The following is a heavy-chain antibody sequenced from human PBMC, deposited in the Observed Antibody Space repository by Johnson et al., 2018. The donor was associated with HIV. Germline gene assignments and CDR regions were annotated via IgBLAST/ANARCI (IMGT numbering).Heavy chain of an antibody. CDR3: ARDGVVVVPGGWGAFDI. V-gene: IGHV3-20*04. CDR1: GFTFDDYG. CDR2: INWNGGNT. Sequence: MQLVESGGGVVRPGGSLRVSCAASGFTFDDYGMSWVRQAPGKGLEWVSGINWNGGNTGYADSVKGRFIISRDNAKNSLYLQMNSLRAEDTAVYYCARDGVVVVPGGWGAFDIWGQGTLVTVSS. J-gene: IGHJ3*02. D-gene: IGHD2-15*01.